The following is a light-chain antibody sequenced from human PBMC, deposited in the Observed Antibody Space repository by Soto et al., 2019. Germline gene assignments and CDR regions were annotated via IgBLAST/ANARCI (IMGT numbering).Light chain of an antibody. CDR1: QGIGVY. Sequence: DIQMTQSPSSLSASLGDRVTITCRASQGIGVYLAWFQQKPGKDPKLLIYAASTLQSGLPSRFSGSGSGTDFTLTISSLQPEDFATYYCQKYNSAPLTFGGGTKVEIK. V-gene: IGKV1-27*01. CDR3: QKYNSAPLT. J-gene: IGKJ4*01. CDR2: AAS.